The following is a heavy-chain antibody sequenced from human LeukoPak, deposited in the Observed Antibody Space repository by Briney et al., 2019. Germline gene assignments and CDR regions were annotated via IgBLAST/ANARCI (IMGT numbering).Heavy chain of an antibody. CDR3: ARSYAYIDY. J-gene: IGHJ4*02. V-gene: IGHV3-72*01. D-gene: IGHD2-8*01. CDR2: IRNKAHSYTT. CDR1: GFTFSSYA. Sequence: GGSLRLSCVASGFTFSSYAMTWVRQAPGKGLEWVGRIRNKAHSYTTEYAASVKGRFTISRDDSKNSLYLQMNSLKTEDTAVYSCARSYAYIDYWGQGTLVTVSS.